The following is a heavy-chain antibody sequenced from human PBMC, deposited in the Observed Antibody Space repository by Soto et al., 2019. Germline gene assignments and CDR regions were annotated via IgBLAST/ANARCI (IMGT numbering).Heavy chain of an antibody. CDR2: IYYSGST. Sequence: PSETLSLTCTVSGGSISGYYWSWIRQPPGKGLEWIGYIYYSGSTNYNPSLKSRVTISVDTSKNQFPLKLTSVTAADTAVYYCAREVTWSGYFDYWGLGTLVTVSS. CDR3: AREVTWSGYFDY. V-gene: IGHV4-59*12. J-gene: IGHJ4*02. D-gene: IGHD3-3*01. CDR1: GGSISGYY.